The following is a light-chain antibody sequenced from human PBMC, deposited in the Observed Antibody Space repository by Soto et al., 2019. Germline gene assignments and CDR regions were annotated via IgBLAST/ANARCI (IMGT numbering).Light chain of an antibody. CDR3: QQSSNWPRT. CDR1: QSVATN. Sequence: EAVLTQSPATLSVSPGERATLSCRARQSVATNLAWYQQRPGQAPRLLIYGASKRAIGLPARFSGSGSGTEFTLTITSLQSEDFAVYYCQQSSNWPRTFGQGTKVDIK. CDR2: GAS. V-gene: IGKV3-15*01. J-gene: IGKJ1*01.